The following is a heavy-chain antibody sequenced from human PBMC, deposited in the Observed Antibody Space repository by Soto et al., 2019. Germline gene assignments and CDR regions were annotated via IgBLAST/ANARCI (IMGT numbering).Heavy chain of an antibody. V-gene: IGHV1-3*01. CDR2: INAGNGNT. D-gene: IGHD3-22*01. J-gene: IGHJ4*02. CDR1: GYTFTSYA. CDR3: ARVDPPNYYDSSWYFDY. Sequence: ASVKVSCKASGYTFTSYAMHWVRQAPGQRLEWMGWINAGNGNTKYSQKFQGRVTITRDTSASTAYMELSSLRSEDTAVYYCARVDPPNYYDSSWYFDYWGQGTLVTVSS.